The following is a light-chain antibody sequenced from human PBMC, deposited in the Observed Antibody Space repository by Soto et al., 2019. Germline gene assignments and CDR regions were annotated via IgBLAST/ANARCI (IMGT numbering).Light chain of an antibody. J-gene: IGKJ1*01. V-gene: IGKV1-5*03. CDR3: QKYDSYSGK. CDR2: KTS. Sequence: DIQMAQSPSTLSASVGDIVTITCRASQTISSWLAWYQQKPGKAPKLLIYKTSSLDSGVPSRFSGSGSGTAFTLTISGLQADDFATYYCQKYDSYSGKFGQGTKVDIK. CDR1: QTISSW.